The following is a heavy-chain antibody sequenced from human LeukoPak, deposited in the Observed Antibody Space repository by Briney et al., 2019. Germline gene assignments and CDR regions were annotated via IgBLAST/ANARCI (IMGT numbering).Heavy chain of an antibody. Sequence: PGGSLRLSCAASGFTFSNYWMTWVRQAPGKGLEWVANIKEDGSEKYYVDSVKGRFTIFRDNAKKLLYLQMKSLRAEDTAMYYCAKEFRGASDYWGQGTLVTVSS. J-gene: IGHJ4*02. V-gene: IGHV3-7*03. CDR2: IKEDGSEK. CDR3: AKEFRGASDY. CDR1: GFTFSNYW. D-gene: IGHD1-26*01.